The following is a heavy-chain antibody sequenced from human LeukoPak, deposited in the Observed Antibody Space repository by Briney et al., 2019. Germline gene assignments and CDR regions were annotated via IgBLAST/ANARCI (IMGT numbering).Heavy chain of an antibody. Sequence: ASVKVSCKASGYTFTGYYMHWVRQAPGQGLGWMGWINPNSGGTNYAQKFQGRVTMTRDTSTSTVYMELSSLRSEDTAVYYCARDAELLWFGELFLPNNWFDPWGQGTLVTVSS. CDR3: ARDAELLWFGELFLPNNWFDP. CDR2: INPNSGGT. V-gene: IGHV1-2*02. D-gene: IGHD3-10*01. J-gene: IGHJ5*02. CDR1: GYTFTGYY.